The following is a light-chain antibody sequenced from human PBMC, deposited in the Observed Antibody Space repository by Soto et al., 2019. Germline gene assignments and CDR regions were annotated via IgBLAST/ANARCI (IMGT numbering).Light chain of an antibody. Sequence: DIQMTQSPSSLSAFVGDRVTLTCQASQDISNYLNWYQQKPGKAPTLLIYDASDLKTGVPSRFSGGGSGTDFTFTISRLQPEDIATYYCQQYEDIPVTFGPGTKVNI. CDR2: DAS. J-gene: IGKJ3*01. V-gene: IGKV1-33*01. CDR1: QDISNY. CDR3: QQYEDIPVT.